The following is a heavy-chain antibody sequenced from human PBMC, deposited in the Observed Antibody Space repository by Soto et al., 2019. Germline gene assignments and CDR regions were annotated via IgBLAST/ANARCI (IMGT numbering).Heavy chain of an antibody. Sequence: PGGSRRLSCAASGFTFSSYSMTWARRAPGGGLEWVSAIGGSGGTTYYADSVKGGITISRDNAMNTLYLQMNSLRAEDTAVYYCARNSGYDYYDSTGIEWWGQGTLVTSPQ. CDR2: IGGSGGTT. V-gene: IGHV3-23*01. CDR1: GFTFSSYS. J-gene: IGHJ4*02. D-gene: IGHD5-12*01. CDR3: ARNSGYDYYDSTGIEW.